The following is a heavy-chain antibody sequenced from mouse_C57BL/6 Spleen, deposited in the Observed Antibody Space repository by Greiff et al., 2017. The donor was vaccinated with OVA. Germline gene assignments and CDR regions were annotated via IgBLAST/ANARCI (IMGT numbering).Heavy chain of an antibody. Sequence: ESGPGLVKPSQSLSLTCSVTGYSITSGYYWNWIRQFPGNKLEWMGYISYDGSNNYNPSLKNRISITRDTSKNQFFLKLNSVTTEDTATYYCARGNDYDPYYAMDYWGQGTSVTVSS. CDR2: ISYDGSN. CDR3: ARGNDYDPYYAMDY. V-gene: IGHV3-6*01. CDR1: GYSITSGYY. D-gene: IGHD2-4*01. J-gene: IGHJ4*01.